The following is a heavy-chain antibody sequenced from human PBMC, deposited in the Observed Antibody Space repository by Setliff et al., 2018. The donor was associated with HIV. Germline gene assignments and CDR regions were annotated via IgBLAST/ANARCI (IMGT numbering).Heavy chain of an antibody. CDR1: GGSASNSRYY. Sequence: PSETLSLTCTVSGGSASNSRYYWAWIRQPPGKGLGFMGSIYYNEKTYYSPSLKGRFTISVYTSKNQFSLKLSSVTAADTAVYDCASRVYYYDSNNFLREEGFDPWGQGTLVTVSS. D-gene: IGHD3-22*01. V-gene: IGHV4-39*01. CDR2: IYYNEKT. CDR3: ASRVYYYDSNNFLREEGFDP. J-gene: IGHJ5*02.